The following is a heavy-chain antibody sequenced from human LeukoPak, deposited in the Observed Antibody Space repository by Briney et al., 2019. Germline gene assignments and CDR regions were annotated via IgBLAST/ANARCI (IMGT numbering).Heavy chain of an antibody. CDR1: GYTFTGYY. D-gene: IGHD2-2*01. J-gene: IGHJ3*02. V-gene: IGHV1-2*02. CDR3: ARGPDIVVVPAAYDAFDI. CDR2: INPNSGGT. Sequence: ASVKVSCKASGYTFTGYYMHWVRQAPGQGLEWMGWINPNSGGTNYAQKFQGRVTMTRDTSISTAYMELSRLRSDDTAVYYCARGPDIVVVPAAYDAFDIWGQGTMVTVSS.